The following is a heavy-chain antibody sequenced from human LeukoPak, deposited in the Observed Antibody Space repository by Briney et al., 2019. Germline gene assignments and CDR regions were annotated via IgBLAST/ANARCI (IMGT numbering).Heavy chain of an antibody. CDR2: ISSGSSHI. CDR1: GFTFSSYS. D-gene: IGHD5-18*01. Sequence: GGSLRLSCAASGFTFSSYSMNWVRQAPGKGLEWVSSISSGSSHIYYADSLKGRFTISRDNAKNSLYLQMNSLRAEDTAVSYCARAGYIYGYDSWGQGTLVTVSS. J-gene: IGHJ5*01. V-gene: IGHV3-21*01. CDR3: ARAGYIYGYDS.